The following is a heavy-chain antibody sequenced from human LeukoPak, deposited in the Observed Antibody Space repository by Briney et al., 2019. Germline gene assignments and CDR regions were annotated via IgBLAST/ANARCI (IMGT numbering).Heavy chain of an antibody. Sequence: GGSLRLSCAASGFTFSSYGMHWVRQAPGKGLEWVAVISYDGSNKYYADSVKGRFTISRDNSKNTLYLQMNSLRAEDTAVYYCAKSVWGSYRYTSIDYWGQGTLVTVSS. CDR1: GFTFSSYG. V-gene: IGHV3-30*18. CDR3: AKSVWGSYRYTSIDY. CDR2: ISYDGSNK. D-gene: IGHD3-16*02. J-gene: IGHJ4*02.